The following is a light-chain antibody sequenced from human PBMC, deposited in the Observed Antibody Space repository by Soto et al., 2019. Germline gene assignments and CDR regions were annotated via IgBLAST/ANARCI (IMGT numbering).Light chain of an antibody. CDR2: EVS. Sequence: QSVLTQPPSASGSPGQSVTISCTGTSSDVGGYNYVSWYQQHPGKAPKLVIYEVSKRPSGVPDRFSGSKSGNTASLTVSGLQAEDEADYYCSSYAGSNKKVFGGGTK. J-gene: IGLJ2*01. V-gene: IGLV2-8*01. CDR1: SSDVGGYNY. CDR3: SSYAGSNKKV.